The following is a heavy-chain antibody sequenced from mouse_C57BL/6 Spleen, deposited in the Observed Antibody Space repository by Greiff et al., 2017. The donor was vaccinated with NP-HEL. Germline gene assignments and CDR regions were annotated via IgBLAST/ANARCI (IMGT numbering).Heavy chain of an antibody. Sequence: EVKVVESGEGLVKPGGSLKLSCAASGFTFSSYAMSWVRQTPEKRLEWVAYISSGGDYIYYADTVKGRFTISRDNARNTLYLQMSSLKSEDTAMYYCTRDYDYDGGFAYWGQGTLVTVSA. CDR2: ISSGGDYI. V-gene: IGHV5-9-1*02. CDR1: GFTFSSYA. J-gene: IGHJ3*01. D-gene: IGHD2-4*01. CDR3: TRDYDYDGGFAY.